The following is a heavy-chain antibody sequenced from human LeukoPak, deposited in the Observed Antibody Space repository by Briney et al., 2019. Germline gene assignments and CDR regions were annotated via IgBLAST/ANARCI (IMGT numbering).Heavy chain of an antibody. CDR1: GYTFTSYD. CDR2: INPNSGGT. D-gene: IGHD2-2*03. J-gene: IGHJ5*02. V-gene: IGHV1-2*02. CDR3: ARDLDIVVVPAALTFDP. Sequence: ASVKVPCKASGYTFTSYDINWVRQATGQGLEWMGWINPNSGGTNYAQKFQGRVTMTRDTSISTAYMELSRLRSDDTAVYYCARDLDIVVVPAALTFDPWGQGTLVTVSS.